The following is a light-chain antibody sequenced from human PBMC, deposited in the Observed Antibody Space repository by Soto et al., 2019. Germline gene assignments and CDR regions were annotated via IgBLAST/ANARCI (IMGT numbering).Light chain of an antibody. V-gene: IGKV1-5*03. CDR2: KTS. J-gene: IGKJ1*01. Sequence: DIQMTQSPSALSAFVGDRVTITCRASQSISSWLAWYQKKPGKDPNLLIYKTSNLESGVPSRFSGSGSGTEFTLTISKMQTDDIAIYECQQYESPTWTFGLGTKVDIK. CDR1: QSISSW. CDR3: QQYESPTWT.